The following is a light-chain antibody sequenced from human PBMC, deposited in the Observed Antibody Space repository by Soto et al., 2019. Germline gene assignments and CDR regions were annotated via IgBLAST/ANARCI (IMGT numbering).Light chain of an antibody. Sequence: AIQLTQSPSSLSASVGDRVTITCRASQGLNTNLAWYQQKPGKAPNLLIYGASNLQKGVPSRLSGNGSGTDFTLTTSSLQPEDLATYYCHQSNNYFTFGPGTKVDIK. V-gene: IGKV1D-13*01. CDR3: HQSNNYFT. CDR1: QGLNTN. J-gene: IGKJ3*01. CDR2: GAS.